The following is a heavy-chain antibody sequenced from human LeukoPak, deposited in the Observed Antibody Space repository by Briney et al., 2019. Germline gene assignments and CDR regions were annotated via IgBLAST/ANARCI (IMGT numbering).Heavy chain of an antibody. V-gene: IGHV3-48*03. CDR3: ASLWFGELGGY. J-gene: IGHJ4*02. CDR1: GFTFSSYE. Sequence: GGSLRLSCAASGFTFSSYEMSWARQAPGKGLEWVSYISSSGSTIYYADSVKGRFTISRDNAKNSLYLQMNSLRAEDTAVYYCASLWFGELGGYWGQGTLVTVSS. D-gene: IGHD3-10*01. CDR2: ISSSGSTI.